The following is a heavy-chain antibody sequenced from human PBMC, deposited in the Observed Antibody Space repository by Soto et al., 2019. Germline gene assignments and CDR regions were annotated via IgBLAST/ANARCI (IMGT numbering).Heavy chain of an antibody. CDR3: AKDIVVVPAAIDY. D-gene: IGHD2-2*01. Sequence: GGSLRLSCAASGFTFSSYAMSWVRQAPGKGLEWVSAISGSGGSTYYADSAKGRFTISRDNSKNTLYLQINSLRAEDTAVYYCAKDIVVVPAAIDYWGQGTLVTVSS. J-gene: IGHJ4*02. CDR1: GFTFSSYA. V-gene: IGHV3-23*01. CDR2: ISGSGGST.